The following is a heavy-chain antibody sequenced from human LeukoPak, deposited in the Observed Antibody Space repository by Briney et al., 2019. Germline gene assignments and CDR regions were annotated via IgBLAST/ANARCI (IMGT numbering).Heavy chain of an antibody. V-gene: IGHV5-51*01. J-gene: IGHJ6*02. CDR1: GYSFSSYW. D-gene: IGHD3-10*01. CDR2: IYPADSDT. Sequence: GESLKISCKAYGYSFSSYWIGWARQMPGKGLEWMGIIYPADSDTRYSPSFQGQVTISADKSISTAYLQWSGLKASDTAMYYCARKGLGSQVPRGMDVWGQGTTVTVSS. CDR3: ARKGLGSQVPRGMDV.